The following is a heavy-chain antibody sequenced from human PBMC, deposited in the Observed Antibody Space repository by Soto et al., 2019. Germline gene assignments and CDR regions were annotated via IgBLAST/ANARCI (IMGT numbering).Heavy chain of an antibody. CDR3: ARDWNRYCISTSCYRWFDP. Sequence: QVQLQESGPGLVKPSETLSLTCTVSGGSISSYYWSWIPQPPGKGLEWIGYIYYSGSTNYNPSLKSRVTISVDTSKNQFSLKLSSVTAADTAVYYCARDWNRYCISTSCYRWFDPWGQGTLVTVSS. CDR1: GGSISSYY. J-gene: IGHJ5*02. V-gene: IGHV4-59*01. CDR2: IYYSGST. D-gene: IGHD2-2*01.